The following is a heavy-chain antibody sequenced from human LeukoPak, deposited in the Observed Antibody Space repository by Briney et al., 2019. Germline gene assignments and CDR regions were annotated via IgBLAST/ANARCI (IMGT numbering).Heavy chain of an antibody. V-gene: IGHV5-51*01. CDR1: GYSFTKYW. Sequence: GESLKISCKGSGYSFTKYWIGWVRQMPGKGLEWLGIMYLGDSETRYSPSFQGQVTISADKSISTVYLQWSSLKASDTAMYYCVRHEGSISGWPFDYWGQGTLVTVSS. D-gene: IGHD6-19*01. J-gene: IGHJ4*02. CDR3: VRHEGSISGWPFDY. CDR2: MYLGDSET.